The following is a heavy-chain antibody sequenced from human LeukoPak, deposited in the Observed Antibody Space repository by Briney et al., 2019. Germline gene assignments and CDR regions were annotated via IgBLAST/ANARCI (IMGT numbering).Heavy chain of an antibody. CDR2: IYSGGST. V-gene: IGHV3-66*01. CDR3: AREKLWFGEPYFDY. Sequence: PGGSLRLSCAASGFTVSSNYMSWVRQAPGKGLERVSVIYSGGSTYYADSVKGRFTISRDNSKNTLYLQMNSLRAEDTAVYYCAREKLWFGEPYFDYWGQGTLVTVSS. CDR1: GFTVSSNY. J-gene: IGHJ4*02. D-gene: IGHD3-10*01.